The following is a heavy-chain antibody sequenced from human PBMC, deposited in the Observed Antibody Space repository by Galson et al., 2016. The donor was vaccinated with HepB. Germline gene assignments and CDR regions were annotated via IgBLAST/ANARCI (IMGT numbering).Heavy chain of an antibody. D-gene: IGHD4-17*01. CDR2: IQTSTMGYET. CDR3: LSNNYGVTGLGY. V-gene: IGHV3-73*01. Sequence: SLRLSCAASGFDFSGSAMHWVRQASGRGLEWLGRIQTSTMGYETAYAASVQGMFTISRYDSRNTAYLQIDSLTIEDTAVYYCLSNNYGVTGLGYWGQGTMVTVSS. J-gene: IGHJ4*02. CDR1: GFDFSGSA.